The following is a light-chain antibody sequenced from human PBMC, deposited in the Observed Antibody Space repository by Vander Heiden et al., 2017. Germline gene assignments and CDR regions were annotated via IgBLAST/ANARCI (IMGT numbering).Light chain of an antibody. CDR2: EAS. CDR1: QSISSW. V-gene: IGKV1-5*03. J-gene: IGKJ1*01. CDR3: QHYNTYPWT. Sequence: DIQMTQSPATLSVSVGERVTITCRASQSISSWFAWYQQRPGKAPKLLIYEASSLESRVPSRFSGSGSGTEFTLTISSLQPDDFATYYCQHYNTYPWTFGQGTKVETK.